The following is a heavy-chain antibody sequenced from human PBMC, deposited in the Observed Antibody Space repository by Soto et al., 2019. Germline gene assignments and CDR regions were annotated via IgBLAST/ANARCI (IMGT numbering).Heavy chain of an antibody. CDR1: GFTFSSYG. CDR3: AKSLSGMLVVVMDYFDY. Sequence: AGGSLRLSCAASGFTFSSYGMHWVRQAPGKGLEWVAVISYDGSNKYYADSVKGRFTISRDNSKNTLYLQMNSLRAEDTAVYYCAKSLSGMLVVVMDYFDYWGQGTLVTVSS. J-gene: IGHJ4*02. D-gene: IGHD3-22*01. CDR2: ISYDGSNK. V-gene: IGHV3-30*18.